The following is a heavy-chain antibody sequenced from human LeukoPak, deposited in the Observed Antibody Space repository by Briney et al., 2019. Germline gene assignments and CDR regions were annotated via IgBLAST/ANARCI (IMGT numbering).Heavy chain of an antibody. V-gene: IGHV3-23*01. CDR1: GFTFSSYA. D-gene: IGHD1-26*01. CDR3: AKVSRQLSGSYPWDDY. J-gene: IGHJ4*02. Sequence: PGGSLRLSCAASGFTFSSYAMSWVRQAPGKGLEWVSAISGSGGSTYYADSVKGRFTISRDNSKNTLYLQMNSLRAEDTAVYYCAKVSRQLSGSYPWDDYWGQGTLVTVSS. CDR2: ISGSGGST.